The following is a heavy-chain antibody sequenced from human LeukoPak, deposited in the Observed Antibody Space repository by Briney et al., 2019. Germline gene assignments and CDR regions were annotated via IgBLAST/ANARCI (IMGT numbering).Heavy chain of an antibody. D-gene: IGHD3-3*01. V-gene: IGHV4-34*01. CDR2: INHSGSN. J-gene: IGHJ3*02. Sequence: PSETLSLTCAVCGGSFSDYYWSWIRQPPGKGLEWIGEINHSGSNNYNPSLQSRVTIPVDPSKTQFSLKLSSVTAADTAVYYCARFLYDFWSGSIHGAFDIWGQGTMVTVSS. CDR1: GGSFSDYY. CDR3: ARFLYDFWSGSIHGAFDI.